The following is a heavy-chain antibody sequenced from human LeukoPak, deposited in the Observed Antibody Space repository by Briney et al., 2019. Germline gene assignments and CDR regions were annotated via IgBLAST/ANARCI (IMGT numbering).Heavy chain of an antibody. CDR1: GGTFSSYA. Sequence: SVKVSCKASGGTFSSYAISWVRQAPGQGLEWMGGIIPIFGTAIYAQKFQGRVTMTEDTSTDTAYMELSSLRSEDTAVYYCATVPRDPVLLWYWGQGTLVTVSS. CDR3: ATVPRDPVLLWY. J-gene: IGHJ4*02. CDR2: IIPIFGTA. V-gene: IGHV1-69*06. D-gene: IGHD2-21*01.